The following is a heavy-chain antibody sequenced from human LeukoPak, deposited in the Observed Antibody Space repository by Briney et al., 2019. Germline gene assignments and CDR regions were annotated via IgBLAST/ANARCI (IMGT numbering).Heavy chain of an antibody. Sequence: GGSLRLSCAASGFTFSSYWMSWVRQAPGKGLGWVANIKQDGSEKYYVDSVKGRFTISRDNAKNSLYLQMNSLRAEDTAVYYCARRGTEGWFGELLSPYYFDYWGQGTLVTVSS. D-gene: IGHD3-10*01. CDR1: GFTFSSYW. CDR2: IKQDGSEK. V-gene: IGHV3-7*01. J-gene: IGHJ4*02. CDR3: ARRGTEGWFGELLSPYYFDY.